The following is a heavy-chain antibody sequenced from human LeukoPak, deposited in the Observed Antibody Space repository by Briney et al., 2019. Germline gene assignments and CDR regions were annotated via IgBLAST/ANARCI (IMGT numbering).Heavy chain of an antibody. Sequence: GGSLRLSCAVSGFSVSSYGMNWVRQAPGKGLEWISYIGISGSTIYADSVKGRFTISRDNSKNTLYLQMNSLRAEDTAVYYCAKKSSYSSSWTDLQYNWFDPWGQGTLVTVSS. CDR1: GFSVSSYG. V-gene: IGHV3-48*03. J-gene: IGHJ5*02. D-gene: IGHD6-13*01. CDR2: IGISGSTI. CDR3: AKKSSYSSSWTDLQYNWFDP.